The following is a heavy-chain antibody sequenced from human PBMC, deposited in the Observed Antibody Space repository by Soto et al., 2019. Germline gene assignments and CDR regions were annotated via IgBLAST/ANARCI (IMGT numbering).Heavy chain of an antibody. CDR1: GGTFSSYA. Sequence: QVQLVQSGAEVKKPGSSVKVSCKASGGTFSSYAISWVRQAPGQGLEWMGGIIPIFGTANYAQKFQGRVTITADESTSTAYMELSSLRSDDTAVYYCARRSAAGTNYYYYGMDVWGQGTTVTVSS. J-gene: IGHJ6*02. CDR2: IIPIFGTA. CDR3: ARRSAAGTNYYYYGMDV. D-gene: IGHD6-13*01. V-gene: IGHV1-69*01.